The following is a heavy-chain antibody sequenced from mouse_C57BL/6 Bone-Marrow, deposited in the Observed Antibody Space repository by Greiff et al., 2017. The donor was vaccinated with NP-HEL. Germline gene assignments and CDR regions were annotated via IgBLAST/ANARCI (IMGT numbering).Heavy chain of an antibody. Sequence: VKLMESGAELAKPGASVKLSCKASGYTFTSYWMHWVKQRPGQGLEWIGYITPSSGYTKYIQKFKDKATLTADKSSSTAYMQLSSLTYEDSAFYYCARGLLRFLDYWGQGTTLTVSS. V-gene: IGHV1-7*01. CDR3: ARGLLRFLDY. CDR1: GYTFTSYW. D-gene: IGHD1-1*01. J-gene: IGHJ2*01. CDR2: ITPSSGYT.